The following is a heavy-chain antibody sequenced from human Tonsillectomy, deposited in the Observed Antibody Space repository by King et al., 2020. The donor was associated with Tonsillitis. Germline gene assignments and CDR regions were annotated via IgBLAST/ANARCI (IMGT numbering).Heavy chain of an antibody. J-gene: IGHJ4*02. CDR2: IFYSGTT. D-gene: IGHD2-15*01. Sequence: QLQESGPGLVKPSETLSLTCTVSGDSISSGSYCWGWIRQPPGKGLEWIGGIFYSGTTYYKSSLKSRVTISVDTSRNQFSLRMSSVTAADTAVYYCARNKGHCDGGSCFPYNYWGQGTLVTVSS. CDR3: ARNKGHCDGGSCFPYNY. CDR1: GDSISSGSYC. V-gene: IGHV4-39*01.